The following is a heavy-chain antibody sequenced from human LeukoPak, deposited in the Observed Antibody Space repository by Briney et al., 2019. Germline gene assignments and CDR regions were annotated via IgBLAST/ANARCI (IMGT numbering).Heavy chain of an antibody. D-gene: IGHD2-15*01. CDR3: VRGNQCGRGSSCYASAGPSFDY. CDR1: GFIFSNYA. J-gene: IGHJ4*02. Sequence: AGGSLRLSCAASGFIFSNYAIHWVRQAPGKGLEYVSSIRSNGGSTFYANSVKGRFTISRDNSKNTLFLEMGSLTAEDMAVYYCVRGNQCGRGSSCYASAGPSFDYWGQGTLVTVSS. V-gene: IGHV3-64*01. CDR2: IRSNGGST.